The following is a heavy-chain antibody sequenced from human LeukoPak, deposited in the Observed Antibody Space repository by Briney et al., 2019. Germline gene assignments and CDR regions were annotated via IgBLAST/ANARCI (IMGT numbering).Heavy chain of an antibody. CDR2: IYYSGST. CDR1: GGSISNYY. Sequence: SETLSLTCTVSGGSISNYYWSWIRQPPGKGLEWIGYIYYSGSTNYNPSLKSRVTISVDTSKNQFSLKLSSVTAADTAVYYCAAFRDGYNWHLDYWGQGTLVTVSS. V-gene: IGHV4-59*01. J-gene: IGHJ4*02. D-gene: IGHD5-24*01. CDR3: AAFRDGYNWHLDY.